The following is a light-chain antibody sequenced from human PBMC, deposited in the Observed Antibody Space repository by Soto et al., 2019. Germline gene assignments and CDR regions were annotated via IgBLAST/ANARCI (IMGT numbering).Light chain of an antibody. CDR1: QNINNW. J-gene: IGKJ4*01. Sequence: DIQMTQSPSTLSASVGDRVTITCRASQNINNWMAWYHQKPGEAPKLLIYDAFSLQTGVPFTFSGSGSGTEFRLTISSLQPDDFGTYYCQQYHTFPLTFGGGTKVDIK. V-gene: IGKV1-5*01. CDR3: QQYHTFPLT. CDR2: DAF.